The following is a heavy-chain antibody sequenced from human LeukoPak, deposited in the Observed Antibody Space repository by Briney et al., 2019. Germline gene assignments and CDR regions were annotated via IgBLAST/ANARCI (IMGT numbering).Heavy chain of an antibody. D-gene: IGHD2-2*01. CDR2: ISYDGSNK. CDR3: ARGYCSSTSCYRRLNWFDP. Sequence: GGSLRLSCAASGFTFSSYAMHWVRQAPGKGLEWVAVISYDGSNKYYADSVKGRFTISRDNSKNTLYLQMNSLRAEDTAVYYCARGYCSSTSCYRRLNWFDPWGQGTLVTVSS. J-gene: IGHJ5*02. CDR1: GFTFSSYA. V-gene: IGHV3-30-3*01.